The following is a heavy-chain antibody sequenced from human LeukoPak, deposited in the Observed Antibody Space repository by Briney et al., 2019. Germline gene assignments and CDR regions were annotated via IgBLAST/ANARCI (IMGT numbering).Heavy chain of an antibody. D-gene: IGHD2-15*01. CDR3: AREAVVAATPYYFDY. CDR2: IIPIFGTA. V-gene: IGHV1-69*06. J-gene: IGHJ4*02. Sequence: ASVKVSCKASGGTFSSYAISWARQAPGQGLEWMGGIIPIFGTANYAQKFQGRVTITADKSTSTAYVELSSLRSEDTAVYYCAREAVVAATPYYFDYWGQGTLVTVSS. CDR1: GGTFSSYA.